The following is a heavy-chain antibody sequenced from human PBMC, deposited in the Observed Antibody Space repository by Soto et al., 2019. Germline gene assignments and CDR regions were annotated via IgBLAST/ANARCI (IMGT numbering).Heavy chain of an antibody. V-gene: IGHV3-48*04. CDR1: GFTFSSYS. J-gene: IGHJ3*02. CDR3: AGVQDSGYEAPAFDI. CDR2: ISSSGSTI. Sequence: GGSLRLSCAASGFTFSSYSMNWVRQAPGKGLEWVSYISSSGSTIYYADSVKGRFTISRDNAKNSLYLQMNSLRAEDTAVYYCAGVQDSGYEAPAFDIWGQGTMVTVSS. D-gene: IGHD5-12*01.